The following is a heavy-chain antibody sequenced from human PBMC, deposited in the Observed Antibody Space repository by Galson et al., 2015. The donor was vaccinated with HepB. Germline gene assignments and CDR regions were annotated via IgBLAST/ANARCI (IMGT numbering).Heavy chain of an antibody. CDR3: ARDADSSGYSGWFDP. CDR2: ISSSSSYI. J-gene: IGHJ5*02. CDR1: GFTFSSYS. Sequence: SLRLSCAASGFTFSSYSMNWVRQAPGKGLEWVSSISSSSSYIYYADSVKGRFTISRDNAKNSLYLQMNSLRAEDTAVYYCARDADSSGYSGWFDPWGQGTLVTVS. V-gene: IGHV3-21*01. D-gene: IGHD3-22*01.